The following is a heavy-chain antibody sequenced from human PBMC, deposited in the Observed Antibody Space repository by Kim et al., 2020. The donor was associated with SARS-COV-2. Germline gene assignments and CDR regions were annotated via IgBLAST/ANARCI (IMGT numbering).Heavy chain of an antibody. V-gene: IGHV4-39*01. CDR1: GGSISSSSYY. Sequence: SETLSLTCTVSGGSISSSSYYWGWIRQPPGKGLEWIGSIYYSGSTYYNPSLKSRVTISVDTSKNQFSLKLSSVTAADTAVYYCARHLITYYDYVWGSYRYTQGGWFDPWGQGTLVTVSS. J-gene: IGHJ5*02. CDR2: IYYSGST. D-gene: IGHD3-16*02. CDR3: ARHLITYYDYVWGSYRYTQGGWFDP.